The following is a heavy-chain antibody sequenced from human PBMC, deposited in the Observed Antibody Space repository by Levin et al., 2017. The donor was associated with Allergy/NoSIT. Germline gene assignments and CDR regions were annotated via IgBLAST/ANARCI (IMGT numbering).Heavy chain of an antibody. J-gene: IGHJ3*02. CDR1: GGSFSGYY. CDR3: ARGGRWAADAFDS. Sequence: PSETLSLTCAVYGGSFSGYYWSWIRQPPGKGLEWIGEINHSGSTNYNPSLKSRVTISVDTSKNQFSLKLSSVTAADTAVYYCARGGRWAADAFDSWGQGTMVTVSS. D-gene: IGHD4-23*01. CDR2: INHSGST. V-gene: IGHV4-34*01.